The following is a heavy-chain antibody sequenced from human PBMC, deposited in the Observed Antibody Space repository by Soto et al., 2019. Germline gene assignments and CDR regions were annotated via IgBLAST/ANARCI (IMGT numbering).Heavy chain of an antibody. J-gene: IGHJ4*02. CDR2: ISAYNGNT. CDR1: GYTFTSYG. CDR3: AREEAQITMVRGVIPGDY. Sequence: ASVKVSCKASGYTFTSYGISWVRQAPGQGLEWMGWISAYNGNTNYAQKLQGRVTMTTDTSTSTAYMELRSLRSDDTAVYYCAREEAQITMVRGVIPGDYWGQGTLVTVSS. V-gene: IGHV1-18*01. D-gene: IGHD3-10*01.